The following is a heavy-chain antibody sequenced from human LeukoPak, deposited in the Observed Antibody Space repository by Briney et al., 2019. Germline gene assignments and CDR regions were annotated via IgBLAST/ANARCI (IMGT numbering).Heavy chain of an antibody. D-gene: IGHD3-10*01. V-gene: IGHV3-7*01. Sequence: GRSLRLSCAASGFTFSDYYMSWVRQAPGKGLEWVANIKQDGSEKYHADSVKGRFTISRDNAKNSLYLQMNSLRAEDTAVYYCARVPRGSGIDEYNDYYYYYYGMDVWGQGTTVTVSS. J-gene: IGHJ6*02. CDR1: GFTFSDYY. CDR3: ARVPRGSGIDEYNDYYYYYYGMDV. CDR2: IKQDGSEK.